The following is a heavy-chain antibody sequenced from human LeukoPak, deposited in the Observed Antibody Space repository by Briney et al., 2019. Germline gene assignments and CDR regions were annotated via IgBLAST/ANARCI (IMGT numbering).Heavy chain of an antibody. D-gene: IGHD3-22*01. Sequence: SETLSLTCAVSGYSISSGYYWGWIRQPPGKGLEWIGSIYHSGSTYYNPSLKSRVTIPVDTSKNQFSLKLSSVTAADTAVYYCARPSSGYYRVDYWGQGTLVTVSS. CDR2: IYHSGST. CDR1: GYSISSGYY. V-gene: IGHV4-38-2*01. J-gene: IGHJ4*02. CDR3: ARPSSGYYRVDY.